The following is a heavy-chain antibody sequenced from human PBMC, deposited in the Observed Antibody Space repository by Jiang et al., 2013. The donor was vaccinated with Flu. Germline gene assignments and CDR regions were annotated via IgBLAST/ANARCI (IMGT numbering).Heavy chain of an antibody. CDR1: GFTFSSYS. CDR2: ISNSSSTI. Sequence: QLVESGGGLVQPGGSLRLSCAASGFTFSSYSMNWVRQAPGKGLEWVSYISNSSSTIYYADSVKGRFTISRDNAKNSLYLQMNSLRDEDTAVYYCARDLRPKWELLHYYGMDVWGQGTTVTVSS. J-gene: IGHJ6*02. V-gene: IGHV3-48*02. CDR3: ARDLRPKWELLHYYGMDV. D-gene: IGHD1-26*01.